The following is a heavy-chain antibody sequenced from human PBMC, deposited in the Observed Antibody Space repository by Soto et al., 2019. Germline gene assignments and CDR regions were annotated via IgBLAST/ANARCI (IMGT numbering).Heavy chain of an antibody. J-gene: IGHJ4*02. CDR3: AREGSYSAYNFAHGIQLWSFQF. D-gene: IGHD5-12*01. V-gene: IGHV4-4*07. Sequence: ASETLSLTCTFSVGSINTFYWSCVRHPAGKGLEWIGRIFSSGSTSFNPSLESRVAMSVDTSKNHFSLNLSSVTAADMAVYYCAREGSYSAYNFAHGIQLWSFQFWGQGALDNVSS. CDR1: VGSINTFY. CDR2: IFSSGST.